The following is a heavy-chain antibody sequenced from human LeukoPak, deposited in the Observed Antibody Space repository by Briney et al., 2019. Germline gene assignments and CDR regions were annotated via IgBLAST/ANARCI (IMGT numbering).Heavy chain of an antibody. CDR1: GYTFTGYY. D-gene: IGHD3-22*01. V-gene: IGHV1-2*02. CDR2: INPNSGGT. J-gene: IGHJ5*02. CDR3: ARGDYYDSSGYESMCNWFDP. Sequence: WASVNVSCKASGYTFTGYYMHWVRQAPGQGLEWMGWINPNSGGTNYAQKFQGRVTMTRDTSISTAYMELSRLRSDDTAVYYCARGDYYDSSGYESMCNWFDPWGQGTLVTVSS.